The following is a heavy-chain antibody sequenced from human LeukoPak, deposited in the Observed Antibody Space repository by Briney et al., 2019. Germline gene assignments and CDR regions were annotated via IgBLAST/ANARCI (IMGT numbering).Heavy chain of an antibody. V-gene: IGHV3-23*01. J-gene: IGHJ4*02. D-gene: IGHD2-15*01. CDR2: ISGSGGST. CDR1: GFTFISYA. Sequence: PGGSLRLSCAASGFTFISYAMSWVRQAPGKGLEWVSAISGSGGSTYYADSVKGRFTISRDNSKNTLYLQMNSLRAEDTAVYYCATVYCSGGSCNWGQGTLVTVSS. CDR3: ATVYCSGGSCN.